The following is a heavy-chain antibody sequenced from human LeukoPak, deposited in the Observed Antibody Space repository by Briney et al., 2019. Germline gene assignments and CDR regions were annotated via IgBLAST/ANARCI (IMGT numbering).Heavy chain of an antibody. J-gene: IGHJ6*03. V-gene: IGHV3-23*01. CDR3: ARVLSGRGSLYDYYYYMDV. Sequence: GGSLRLSCATSGFTFSSYAMSWVRQAPGKGLEWVSTISPSGGVTFYSDSVRGRFTISRDYSKDTLFLQMNSLRAEDTAVYYCARVLSGRGSLYDYYYYMDVWGKGTTVTISS. CDR1: GFTFSSYA. CDR2: ISPSGGVT. D-gene: IGHD3-10*01.